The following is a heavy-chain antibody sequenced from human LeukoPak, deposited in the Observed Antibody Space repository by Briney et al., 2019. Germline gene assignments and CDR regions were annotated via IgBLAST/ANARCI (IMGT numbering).Heavy chain of an antibody. Sequence: GGSLRLSCAASGFTFSSYAMHWVRQAPGKGLEYVSALSSNGGSTYYADSVKGRFTISRDNSKNTLYLQMGSLRAEDMAVYYCARDSGIPGEYYFDYWGQGTLVTVSS. CDR2: LSSNGGST. CDR3: ARDSGIPGEYYFDY. CDR1: GFTFSSYA. D-gene: IGHD3-10*01. V-gene: IGHV3-64*02. J-gene: IGHJ4*02.